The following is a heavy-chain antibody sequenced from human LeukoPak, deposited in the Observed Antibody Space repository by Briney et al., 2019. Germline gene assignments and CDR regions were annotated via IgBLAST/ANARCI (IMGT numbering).Heavy chain of an antibody. D-gene: IGHD2-15*01. Sequence: GASVKVSCKASGYTFTRYYIHWVRQAPGQGLEWMGIINPIRGSTTYAQKFQGRVTMTRDTSTSTVYMELSSLRSEDTALYYCAGWGHCDAGTCYDVSPGDHWGQGTLVTVSS. CDR2: INPIRGST. CDR1: GYTFTRYY. J-gene: IGHJ4*02. V-gene: IGHV1-46*01. CDR3: AGWGHCDAGTCYDVSPGDH.